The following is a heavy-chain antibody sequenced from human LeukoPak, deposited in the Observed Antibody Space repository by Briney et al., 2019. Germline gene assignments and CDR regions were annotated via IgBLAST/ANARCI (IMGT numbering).Heavy chain of an antibody. Sequence: SVKVSCKASGFTFTSSAVQWVRQARGQRLEWIGWIVVGSGNTNYAQKFQERVTITRDMSTSTAYMELSSLRSEDTAVYYCARGSGGGTGAHDIVVVPAAFDYWGQGTLVTVSS. D-gene: IGHD2-2*01. CDR1: GFTFTSSA. V-gene: IGHV1-58*01. CDR2: IVVGSGNT. CDR3: ARGSGGGTGAHDIVVVPAAFDY. J-gene: IGHJ4*02.